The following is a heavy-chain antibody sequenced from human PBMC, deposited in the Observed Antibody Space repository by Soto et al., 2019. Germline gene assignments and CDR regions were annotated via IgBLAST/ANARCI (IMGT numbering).Heavy chain of an antibody. V-gene: IGHV4-4*02. CDR2: VYHTGST. CDR3: VGKGWYSIEY. Sequence: QVQLQESGPGLVKPSGTLSLTCAVSGVSISNDNWWGWVRQPPGMGLEWIGEVYHTGSTNYNPSLKSRVTISVDKSKNHLSLDLTSVTAADTAVYYRVGKGWYSIEYWGQGTLVTVSP. CDR1: GVSISNDNW. D-gene: IGHD2-15*01. J-gene: IGHJ4*02.